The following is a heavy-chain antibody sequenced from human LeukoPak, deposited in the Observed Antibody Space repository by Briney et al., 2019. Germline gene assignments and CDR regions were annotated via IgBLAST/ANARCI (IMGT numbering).Heavy chain of an antibody. D-gene: IGHD6-19*01. CDR3: ATSSGYSSGWYDNWFDP. V-gene: IGHV1-24*01. CDR2: FDPEDGET. J-gene: IGHJ5*02. Sequence: GASVKVSCKVSGYTLTELSMHWVRQAPGKGLEWMGGFDPEDGETIYAQKFQGRVTMTEDTSTDTAYMELSSLRSEDTAVYYCATSSGYSSGWYDNWFDPWGQGTLVTVSS. CDR1: GYTLTELS.